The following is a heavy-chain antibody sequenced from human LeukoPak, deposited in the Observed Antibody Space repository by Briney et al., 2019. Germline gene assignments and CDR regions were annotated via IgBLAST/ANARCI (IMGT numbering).Heavy chain of an antibody. V-gene: IGHV3-48*02. Sequence: PGGSLRLSCVASGFTLSSYSMNWVRQAPGKGLEWVSYINDTGSTIAYADSVKGRFTMSRDEAKNSLHLQMNSLRDEDTAVYYCTRRFDSWGQGVLVTVFS. CDR1: GFTLSSYS. CDR3: TRRFDS. J-gene: IGHJ4*02. CDR2: INDTGSTI.